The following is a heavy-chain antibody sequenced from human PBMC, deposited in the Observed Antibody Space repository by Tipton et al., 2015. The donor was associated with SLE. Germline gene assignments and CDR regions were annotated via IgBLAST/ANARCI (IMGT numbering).Heavy chain of an antibody. CDR1: GRSIRSGGYS. D-gene: IGHD2-21*02. V-gene: IGHV4-31*03. CDR3: AGGLVTWRGAVIGMDV. CDR2: IHYNGST. J-gene: IGHJ6*02. Sequence: TLSLTCSVSGRSIRSGGYSWSWIRQHPGKGLEWIGYIHYNGSTYYNPSLRSRLTISLDTSKNQFSLKLGSVTAADTAVYFCAGGLVTWRGAVIGMDVWGQGTTVSVSS.